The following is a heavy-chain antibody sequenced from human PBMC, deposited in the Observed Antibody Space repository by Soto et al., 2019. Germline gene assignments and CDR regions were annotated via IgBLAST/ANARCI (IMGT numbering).Heavy chain of an antibody. D-gene: IGHD5-12*01. Sequence: EVQLLESGGGLVQPGGSLSLSCAASGFTFSSHGMSWVRQAPGRGLEWVSAISGGGGSTYYADSVNGRFTISRDNTKSTLHLQMHSLRADDTATYYCARRHRGADYRRHFDYWCQGTQVFVSS. V-gene: IGHV3-23*01. CDR1: GFTFSSHG. CDR2: ISGGGGST. J-gene: IGHJ4*02. CDR3: ARRHRGADYRRHFDY.